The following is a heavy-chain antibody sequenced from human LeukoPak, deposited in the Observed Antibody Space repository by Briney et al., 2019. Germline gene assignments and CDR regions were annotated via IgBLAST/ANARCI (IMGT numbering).Heavy chain of an antibody. CDR3: ARGGGLLGYYFDY. D-gene: IGHD1-26*01. V-gene: IGHV4-59*01. Sequence: SETLSLTCTVSGGSISSYYWSWIRQPPWKGLEWIGYIYYSGSTNYNPSLKSRVTISVDTSKNQFSLKLSSVTAADTAVYYCARGGGLLGYYFDYWGQGTLVTVSS. J-gene: IGHJ4*02. CDR1: GGSISSYY. CDR2: IYYSGST.